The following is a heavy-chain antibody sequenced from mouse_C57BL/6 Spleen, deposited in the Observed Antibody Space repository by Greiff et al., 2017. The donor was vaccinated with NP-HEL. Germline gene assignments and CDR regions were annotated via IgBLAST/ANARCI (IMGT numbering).Heavy chain of an antibody. Sequence: EVQLQQPGGGLVQPGGSLTLSCAASGIDFSRYWMSWVRRAPGKGLEWIGEINPDSSTINYAPSLKDKFIISRDNAKNTVYLQMSRVRSEDTAVYYCARLVYYGYDRCAMDYWGQGTSVTVSA. CDR1: GIDFSRYW. J-gene: IGHJ4*01. D-gene: IGHD2-2*01. CDR3: ARLVYYGYDRCAMDY. V-gene: IGHV4-1*01. CDR2: INPDSSTI.